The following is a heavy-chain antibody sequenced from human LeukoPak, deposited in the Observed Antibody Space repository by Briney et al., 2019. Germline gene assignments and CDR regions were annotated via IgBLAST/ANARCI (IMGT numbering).Heavy chain of an antibody. CDR1: GYSFNNYW. Sequence: GESLKISCKGSGYSFNNYWIGWVRQMPGKGLEWMGIIYPGNSDTRYSPSFQGQVTISADKSISTAYLQWSSLKASDTAMYYCARQRQIQLWPQGDAFDIWGQGTMVTVSS. CDR3: ARQRQIQLWPQGDAFDI. V-gene: IGHV5-51*01. D-gene: IGHD5-18*01. J-gene: IGHJ3*02. CDR2: IYPGNSDT.